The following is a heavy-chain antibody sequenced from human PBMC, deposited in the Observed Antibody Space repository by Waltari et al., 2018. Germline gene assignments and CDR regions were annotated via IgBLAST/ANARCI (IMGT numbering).Heavy chain of an antibody. D-gene: IGHD3-10*01. V-gene: IGHV4-31*01. CDR1: GGSISSSGYY. CDR2: IYNSGSA. CDR3: ARQNVGPGSAHLDH. Sequence: QVQLQESGPGLVKSSQTLSLTCTVPGGSISSSGYYWNWIRQHPKKGLEWIGLIYNSGSASSNPSLKSLVTISGDTSKNQFPQKLNPVTADDTAMYYCARQNVGPGSAHLDHWGQGTLVTVSS. J-gene: IGHJ4*02.